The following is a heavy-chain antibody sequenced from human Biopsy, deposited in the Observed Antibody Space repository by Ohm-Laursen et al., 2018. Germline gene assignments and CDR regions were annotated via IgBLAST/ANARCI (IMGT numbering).Heavy chain of an antibody. J-gene: IGHJ4*02. CDR2: ISPDGSVK. Sequence: SLRLSCAASGFMFSASWMSWVRQAPGKGLEWVANISPDGSVKYFADSVKGRFTISRDNAENSMYLQMSSLTVDDTAVYYCARDERWGQGTLVTVSS. CDR1: GFMFSASW. V-gene: IGHV3-7*01. CDR3: ARDER. D-gene: IGHD5-24*01.